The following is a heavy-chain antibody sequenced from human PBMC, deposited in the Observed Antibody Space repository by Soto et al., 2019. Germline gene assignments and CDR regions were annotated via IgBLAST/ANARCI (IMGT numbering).Heavy chain of an antibody. Sequence: QVQLQESGPGLVKPSETLSLTCTVSGGSISSYYWSWIRQPPGKGLEGIGYLYYSGRTNYTPSLKIRVTITVATSKTQLSLKLNAMAATDTAVYYCARHNYGSGSTYFDYWGQGTQVTVSS. D-gene: IGHD3-10*01. V-gene: IGHV4-59*08. CDR1: GGSISSYY. CDR3: ARHNYGSGSTYFDY. J-gene: IGHJ4*02. CDR2: LYYSGRT.